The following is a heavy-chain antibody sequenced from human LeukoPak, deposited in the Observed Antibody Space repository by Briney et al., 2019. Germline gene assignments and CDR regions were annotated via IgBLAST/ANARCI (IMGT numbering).Heavy chain of an antibody. V-gene: IGHV4-39*07. CDR3: ARVGREQQLVLDSWHYYYYYYMDV. CDR1: GGSISSSSYY. D-gene: IGHD6-13*01. CDR2: IYYSGST. Sequence: SETLTLTCTVSGGSISSSSYYWGWIRQPPGKGLEWIGSIYYSGSTYYNPSLKSRVTISVDTSKNQFSLKLSSVTAADTAVYYCARVGREQQLVLDSWHYYYYYYMDVWGKGTTVTVSS. J-gene: IGHJ6*03.